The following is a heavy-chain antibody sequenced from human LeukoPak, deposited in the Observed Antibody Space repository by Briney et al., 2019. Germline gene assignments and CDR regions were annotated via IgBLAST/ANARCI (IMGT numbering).Heavy chain of an antibody. CDR1: GGSFSGYY. J-gene: IGHJ3*02. CDR3: ARFMITFGEVIPYHAFDI. Sequence: PSETLSLTCAVYGGSFSGYYWSWIRQPPGKGLEWIGEINHSGSTNYNPSLKSRVTISVDTSKNQFSLKLSSVTAADTAVYYCARFMITFGEVIPYHAFDIWGQGTMVTVSS. CDR2: INHSGST. V-gene: IGHV4-34*01. D-gene: IGHD3-16*02.